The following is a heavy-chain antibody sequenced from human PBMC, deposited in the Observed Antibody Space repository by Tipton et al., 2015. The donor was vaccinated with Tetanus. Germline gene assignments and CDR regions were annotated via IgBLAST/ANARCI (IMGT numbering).Heavy chain of an antibody. D-gene: IGHD4-23*01. CDR1: GFDFRSDW. V-gene: IGHV3-7*03. CDR2: IKQDGNEK. J-gene: IGHJ4*02. Sequence: SLRLSCAASGFDFRSDWMTWVRQAPGKGLEWVANIKQDGNEKYHVDSVKGRFTISRDNAKNSLYLQMNSLSADDTAVYYCGKQNGGRWVVDHWGQGTLVTVSS. CDR3: GKQNGGRWVVDH.